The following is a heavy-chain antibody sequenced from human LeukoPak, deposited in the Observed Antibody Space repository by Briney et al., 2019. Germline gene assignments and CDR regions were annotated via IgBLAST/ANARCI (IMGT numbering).Heavy chain of an antibody. D-gene: IGHD2-15*01. Sequence: GASVKVSCKASGYTFTSYGISWVRQAPGQGPEWMGWISAYNGNTNYAQKLQGRVTMTTDTSTSTVYMELSSLRSEDTAVYYCARDQRYCSGGSYYSLEAYFDYWGQGTLVTVSS. CDR1: GYTFTSYG. CDR2: ISAYNGNT. V-gene: IGHV1-18*01. CDR3: ARDQRYCSGGSYYSLEAYFDY. J-gene: IGHJ4*02.